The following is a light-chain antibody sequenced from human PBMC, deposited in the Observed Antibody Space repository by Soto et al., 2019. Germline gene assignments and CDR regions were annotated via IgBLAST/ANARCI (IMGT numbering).Light chain of an antibody. CDR2: AAS. CDR1: QNINTW. CDR3: QQCNNWPLYT. V-gene: IGKV1-5*03. J-gene: IGKJ2*01. Sequence: DIQMTQSPSTLSASVGDRVTITCRASQNINTWLSWHQQKPGKAPKLLIYAASTLQSGVPLRFSGTGSGTEFTLTISSLQSEDFAVYYCQQCNNWPLYTFGQGTKLEIK.